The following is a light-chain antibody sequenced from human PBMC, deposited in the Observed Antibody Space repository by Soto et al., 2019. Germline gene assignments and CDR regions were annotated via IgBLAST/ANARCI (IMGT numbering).Light chain of an antibody. CDR2: AAS. V-gene: IGKV3-20*01. CDR1: QSISSAY. Sequence: EIVLTQSPGTLSLSPGERATLSCRASQSISSAYLAWYQHKPGQPPTLLIYAASSRVTGIPDRFSGSGSGTDFTLTISRLEPEDFAVYYCQQYGSSSTWTFGQGTKVEI. CDR3: QQYGSSSTWT. J-gene: IGKJ1*01.